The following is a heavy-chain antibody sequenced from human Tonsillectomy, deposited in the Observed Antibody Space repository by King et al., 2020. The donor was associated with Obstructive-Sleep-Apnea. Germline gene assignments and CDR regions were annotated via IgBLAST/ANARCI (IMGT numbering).Heavy chain of an antibody. Sequence: QLQESGPGLVTPSETLSLTCTVSGGSLSTSSYYGGWIRQPPGKGLELIGNIYYSGSTSYNTSLKSRVTISIDTSKNQFSLNLTSMTAADTAVYYCARDASSTWYPYEYYYAMDAWGQGTTVTVSS. D-gene: IGHD6-13*01. CDR1: GGSLSTSSYY. CDR2: IYYSGST. CDR3: ARDASSTWYPYEYYYAMDA. J-gene: IGHJ6*02. V-gene: IGHV4-39*07.